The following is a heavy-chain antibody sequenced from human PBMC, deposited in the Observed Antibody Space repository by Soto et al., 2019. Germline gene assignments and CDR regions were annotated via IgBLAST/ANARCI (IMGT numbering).Heavy chain of an antibody. V-gene: IGHV1-18*01. CDR2: ISAYNGNT. CDR3: ARKDYGDYFDWFDP. J-gene: IGHJ5*02. CDR1: GYTFTSYG. Sequence: QVQLVQSGAEVKKPGASVKVSCKASGYTFTSYGISWVRQAPGQGLEWMGWISAYNGNTNYAPKLQGRVTRTTDTSTGTAYMELRCLRSDDTAVYYCARKDYGDYFDWFDPWGQGTLVTVSS. D-gene: IGHD4-17*01.